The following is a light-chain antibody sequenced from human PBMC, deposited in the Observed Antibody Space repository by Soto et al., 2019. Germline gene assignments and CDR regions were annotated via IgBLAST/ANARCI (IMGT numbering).Light chain of an antibody. V-gene: IGKV3D-15*01. Sequence: TQSXDTLSFSPREXXXXXWSGSQSVSSDEASEQQKAAHNPILIIYDAXKTASGIPGRCGGSGSGTDLHLTISSRQSEGFAVYYCQQYNNWWTFGQGTKVDIK. CDR1: QSVSSD. CDR3: QQYNNWWT. CDR2: DAX. J-gene: IGKJ1*01.